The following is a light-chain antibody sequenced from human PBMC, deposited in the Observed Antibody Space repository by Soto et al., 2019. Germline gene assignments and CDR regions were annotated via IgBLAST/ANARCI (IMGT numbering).Light chain of an antibody. J-gene: IGKJ1*01. Sequence: AIRMTQSPSSLSASTGHRVTITCRASQGMSSYLACYQQKPGKVPKLLIYAASTLQSGVPSRFSGGGSGTDFTLPIRSLQSEDVATYYCQQYYSYPRTFGQGTTVNIK. CDR3: QQYYSYPRT. CDR2: AAS. V-gene: IGKV1-8*01. CDR1: QGMSSY.